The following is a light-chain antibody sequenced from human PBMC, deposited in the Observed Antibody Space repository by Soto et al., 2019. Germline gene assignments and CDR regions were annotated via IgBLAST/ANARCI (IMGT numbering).Light chain of an antibody. CDR3: QQSYSTPQT. V-gene: IGKV1-39*01. J-gene: IGKJ2*01. Sequence: DIQMTQSPSSLSASVGDRVTITCRASQSISSYLNWYQQKPGKAPKLLIYAASSLQSGVPSRFSGSGSETDFTLTISSLQPEDFATYYCQQSYSTPQTFGQGTKLEI. CDR2: AAS. CDR1: QSISSY.